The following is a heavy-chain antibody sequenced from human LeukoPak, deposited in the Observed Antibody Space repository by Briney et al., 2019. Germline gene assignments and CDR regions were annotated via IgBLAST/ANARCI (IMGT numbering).Heavy chain of an antibody. CDR2: ISSNGGST. CDR1: GFTFSSYA. CDR3: VRVSAAADARPDY. D-gene: IGHD6-13*01. V-gene: IGHV3-64D*06. J-gene: IGHJ4*02. Sequence: GGSLSLFCSASGFTFSSYAMHWVRQAPGKGLEYVSAISSNGGSTYYADSVKGRFTISRDNSKNTLYLQMSSLRAEDTAVYYRVRVSAAADARPDYWGQGTLVTVSS.